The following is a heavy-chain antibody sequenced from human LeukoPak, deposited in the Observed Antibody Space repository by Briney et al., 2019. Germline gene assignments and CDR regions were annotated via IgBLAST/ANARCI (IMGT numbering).Heavy chain of an antibody. CDR2: INPSVGST. CDR3: ARDGRPYYYDSSGYSFDY. D-gene: IGHD3-22*01. V-gene: IGHV1-46*01. J-gene: IGHJ4*02. CDR1: GYTFTSYY. Sequence: ASVKVSCKASGYTFTSYYMHWVRQAPGQGLEWMGIINPSVGSTSYAQKFQGRVTMTRDMSTSTVYMELSSLRSEDTAVYYCARDGRPYYYDSSGYSFDYWGQGTLVTVSS.